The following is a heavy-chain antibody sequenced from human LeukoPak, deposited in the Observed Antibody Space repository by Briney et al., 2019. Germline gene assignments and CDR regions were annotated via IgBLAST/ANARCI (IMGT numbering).Heavy chain of an antibody. V-gene: IGHV3-23*01. CDR2: ISGSGGST. CDR3: AKAVRSSSWSRGFDY. J-gene: IGHJ4*02. D-gene: IGHD6-13*01. CDR1: GFTFSSYA. Sequence: GGSLRLSCAASGFTFSSYAMSWVRQAPGKGLEWVSAISGSGGSTYYADPVKGRFTISRDNSKNTLYLQMNSLRAEDTAVYYCAKAVRSSSWSRGFDYWGQGTLVTVSS.